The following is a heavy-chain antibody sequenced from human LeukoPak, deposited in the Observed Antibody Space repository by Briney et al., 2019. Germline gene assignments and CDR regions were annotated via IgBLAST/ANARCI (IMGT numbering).Heavy chain of an antibody. V-gene: IGHV3-23*01. CDR1: GFTFSSYA. Sequence: GGPLRLSCAASGFTFSSYAMSWVRQAPGKGLEWVSAISGSGGSTYYADSVKGRFTISRDNSKNTLYLQMNSLRAEDTAVYYCAKTYYYDGSGYYHPGPFDYWGQGTLVTVSS. CDR2: ISGSGGST. J-gene: IGHJ4*02. CDR3: AKTYYYDGSGYYHPGPFDY. D-gene: IGHD3-22*01.